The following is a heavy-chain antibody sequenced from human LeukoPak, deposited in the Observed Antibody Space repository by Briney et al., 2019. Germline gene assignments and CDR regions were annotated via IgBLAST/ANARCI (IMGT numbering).Heavy chain of an antibody. CDR2: IYYSGST. CDR3: ARHGGGVSIRLYVWGSYRHDAFDI. J-gene: IGHJ3*02. D-gene: IGHD3-16*02. Sequence: PSETLSLTCTVSGGSISSSSYYWGWIRQPPGKGLEWIGSIYYSGSTYYNPSLKSRVTISVDTSKNQFSLKLSSVTAADTAVYYCARHGGGVSIRLYVWGSYRHDAFDIWGQGTMVTVSS. V-gene: IGHV4-39*01. CDR1: GGSISSSSYY.